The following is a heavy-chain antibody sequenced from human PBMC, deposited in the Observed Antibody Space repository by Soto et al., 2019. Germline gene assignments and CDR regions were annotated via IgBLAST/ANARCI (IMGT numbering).Heavy chain of an antibody. CDR3: ARAPYSSHWNQPWQTPRRPGNYGMDV. CDR2: INHRGDT. V-gene: IGHV4-34*01. D-gene: IGHD1-1*01. Sequence: PSETLSLTCAVSGGSFSGYSWNCVRHPPGKGLEWIGEINHRGDTNYNPSLKSRITISVDTSKNQVSLNLTSVTAADTSVYFCARAPYSSHWNQPWQTPRRPGNYGMDVWGQGTTVTV. J-gene: IGHJ6*02. CDR1: GGSFSGYS.